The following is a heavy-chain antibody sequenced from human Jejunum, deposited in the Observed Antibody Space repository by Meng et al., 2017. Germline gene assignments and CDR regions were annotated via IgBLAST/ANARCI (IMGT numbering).Heavy chain of an antibody. CDR2: ISVGGSII. D-gene: IGHD1-26*01. J-gene: IGHJ5*01. Sequence: QVQLVGSGGALVKPGGSLRLSCVAFGSRFSDDHMAWIRQATGKGLEWISYISVGGSIIYYADSVKGRFTISRDDAKNSVYLQMNSLRAEDTAVYYCARDGRHRRFDSWGQGTLVTVSS. CDR3: ARDGRHRRFDS. CDR1: GSRFSDDH. V-gene: IGHV3-11*01.